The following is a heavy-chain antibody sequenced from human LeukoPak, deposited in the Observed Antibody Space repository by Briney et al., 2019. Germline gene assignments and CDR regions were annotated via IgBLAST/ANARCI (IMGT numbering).Heavy chain of an antibody. Sequence: GGSLRLSCAASGFTFSTYWMHWVRQAPGKGLVWVSRIKSDGSTNYADSVKGRFTISRGNAKNTVSLQMNSLRPEDTGVYYCARAPSEIGGYYPEYFRHWGQGTLVTVSS. J-gene: IGHJ1*01. CDR2: IKSDGST. V-gene: IGHV3-74*01. D-gene: IGHD3-22*01. CDR1: GFTFSTYW. CDR3: ARAPSEIGGYYPEYFRH.